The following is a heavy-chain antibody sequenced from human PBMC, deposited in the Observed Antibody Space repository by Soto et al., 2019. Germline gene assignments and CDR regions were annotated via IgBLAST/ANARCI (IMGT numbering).Heavy chain of an antibody. V-gene: IGHV1-3*01. CDR1: GYTFTSYA. J-gene: IGHJ6*01. D-gene: IGHD2-2*01. CDR2: INAGNGNT. Sequence: ASVKVSCKASGYTFTSYAMHWVRQAPGQRLEWMGWINAGNGNTKYSQKFQGRVAITRDTSASTAYMELSSLRSEDTAVYYCAREYRYGSRTSFHFYGLKVWGQWTSVTLSS. CDR3: AREYRYGSRTSFHFYGLKV.